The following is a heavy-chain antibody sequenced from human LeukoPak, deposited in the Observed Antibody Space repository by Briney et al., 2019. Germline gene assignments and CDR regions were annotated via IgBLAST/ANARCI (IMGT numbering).Heavy chain of an antibody. D-gene: IGHD1-26*01. V-gene: IGHV3-23*01. CDR3: ARDLGRWEFADHWFDP. CDR1: GFTFSRYG. J-gene: IGHJ5*02. CDR2: ISSGGGST. Sequence: GGSLRLSCAVSGFTFSRYGMSWVRQAPGTALEWVSGISSGGGSTYYADSVKGRFTISRDNSKNTLYLQMNSLRAEDTAVYYCARDLGRWEFADHWFDPWGQGTLVTVSS.